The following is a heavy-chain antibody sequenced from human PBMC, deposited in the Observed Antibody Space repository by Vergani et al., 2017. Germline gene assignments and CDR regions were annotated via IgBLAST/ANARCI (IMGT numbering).Heavy chain of an antibody. CDR2: TRNKARGYST. V-gene: IGHV3-72*01. D-gene: IGHD3-3*01. CDR1: GFTLSDYW. J-gene: IGHJ6*04. CDR3: ARTLKFLDMDV. Sequence: EVHLEESGGGLVQPGGSLRLSCATSGFTLSDYWIDWVRQAPGKGLEWVARTRNKARGYSTDYAASVRGRFIVSRDASGKSVYLQMTRLGIDDTAVYFCARTLKFLDMDVWGKGTTVTVSS.